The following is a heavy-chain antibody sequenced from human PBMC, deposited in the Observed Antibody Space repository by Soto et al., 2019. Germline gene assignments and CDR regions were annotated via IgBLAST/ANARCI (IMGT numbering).Heavy chain of an antibody. CDR1: GGTFSSYA. Sequence: QVQLVQSGAEVKKPGSSVKLSCTASGGTFSSYAISWVRQAPGQGLEWMGGIIPIFGTANYAQKFQGRVTITADESTSTAYMELSSLRSEDTAVYYCATSYYYDSSGYSHCYYYYGMDVWGQGTTVTVSS. D-gene: IGHD3-22*01. CDR3: ATSYYYDSSGYSHCYYYYGMDV. CDR2: IIPIFGTA. V-gene: IGHV1-69*01. J-gene: IGHJ6*02.